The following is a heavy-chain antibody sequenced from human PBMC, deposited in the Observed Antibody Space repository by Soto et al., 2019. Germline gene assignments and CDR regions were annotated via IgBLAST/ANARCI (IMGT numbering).Heavy chain of an antibody. D-gene: IGHD3-3*01. V-gene: IGHV1-18*04. Sequence: ASVEVSCKASGYTFTSYGISWVRQAPGQGLEWMGWISAYNGNTNYAQKLQGRVTMTTDTSTSTAYMELRSLRYDHTAVYYCATNLGFLAPFDYWGQGTLVTVSS. J-gene: IGHJ4*02. CDR3: ATNLGFLAPFDY. CDR2: ISAYNGNT. CDR1: GYTFTSYG.